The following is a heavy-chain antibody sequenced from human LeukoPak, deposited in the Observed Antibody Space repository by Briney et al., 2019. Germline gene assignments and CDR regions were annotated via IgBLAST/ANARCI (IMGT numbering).Heavy chain of an antibody. CDR3: ARGETYYYDSSGTLI. Sequence: PSETLSLTCAVYGGSFSGYYWSWIRQPPGKGLEWIGEINHSGSTNYNPSLKSRVTISVDTSKNQFSLKLSSVTAADTAVYYCARGETYYYDSSGTLIWGQGTMVTVSS. V-gene: IGHV4-34*01. CDR2: INHSGST. CDR1: GGSFSGYY. D-gene: IGHD3-22*01. J-gene: IGHJ3*02.